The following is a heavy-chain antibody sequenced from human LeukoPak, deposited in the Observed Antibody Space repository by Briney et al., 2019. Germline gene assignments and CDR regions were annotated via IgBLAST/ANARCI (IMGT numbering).Heavy chain of an antibody. J-gene: IGHJ4*02. CDR3: ARADCSSSSCPSKFDY. CDR1: GFIFSNYG. CDR2: IWYDGSRK. D-gene: IGHD2-2*01. Sequence: GGSLRLSCVASGFIFSNYGLHWVRQAPGKGLEWVAVIWYDGSRKYYADSVKGRFTISRVNSKNTLYLQMNSLRVEDTAVYCCARADCSSSSCPSKFDYWGQGTLVTVSS. V-gene: IGHV3-33*01.